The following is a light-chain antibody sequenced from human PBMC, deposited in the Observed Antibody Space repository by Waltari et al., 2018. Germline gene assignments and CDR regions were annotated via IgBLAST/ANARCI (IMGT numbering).Light chain of an antibody. J-gene: IGLJ2*01. CDR2: RDD. V-gene: IGLV1-40*01. CDR3: QSFDRDLNAVL. Sequence: QSVLTQPPSVSGAPGQSVPISCTGSSSNIGGGYDVPWYQQIPGSAPKVLIYRDDNRPSGVPGRFSGSKSGTSASLSVTGLHVEDEADYFCQSFDRDLNAVLFGGGTKLTVL. CDR1: SSNIGGGYD.